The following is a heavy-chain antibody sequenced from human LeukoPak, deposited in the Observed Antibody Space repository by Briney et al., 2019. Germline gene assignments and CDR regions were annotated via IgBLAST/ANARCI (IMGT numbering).Heavy chain of an antibody. CDR1: GGTFSSYA. V-gene: IGHV1-69*05. Sequence: SVKVSCKASGGTFSSYAISWVRQAPGQGLEWMGRIIPIFGTANYAQKFQGRVTITTDESTSTAYMELSSPRSEDTAVYYCARSRLAPGIVGPNEYYFDCWGQGTLVTVSS. CDR2: IIPIFGTA. CDR3: ARSRLAPGIVGPNEYYFDC. D-gene: IGHD1-1*01. J-gene: IGHJ4*02.